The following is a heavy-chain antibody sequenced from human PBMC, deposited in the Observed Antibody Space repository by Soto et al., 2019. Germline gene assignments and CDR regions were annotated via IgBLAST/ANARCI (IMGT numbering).Heavy chain of an antibody. CDR1: GFTFSSYA. D-gene: IGHD2-15*01. Sequence: QVQVVESGGGVVQPGRSLRLSCAASGFTFSSYAMHWVRQAPGKGLEWVALISYDGSNKYYADSVKGRFAISRDNSKNTLYLHMNSLRAEDTAVYYCARMGLLHGMDVWGQGTKVTVSS. V-gene: IGHV3-30*09. J-gene: IGHJ6*02. CDR2: ISYDGSNK. CDR3: ARMGLLHGMDV.